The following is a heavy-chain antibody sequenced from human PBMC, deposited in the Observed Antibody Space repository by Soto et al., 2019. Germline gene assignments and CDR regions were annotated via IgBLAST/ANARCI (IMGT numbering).Heavy chain of an antibody. Sequence: ASETLSLTCTVSGGSISSYYWSWIRQPPGKGLEWIGYIYYSGSTNYNPSLKSRVTISVDTSKNQFSLKLSSVTAADTAVYYCARGNRGYSYGYDFDYWGQGTLVTVSS. CDR2: IYYSGST. CDR1: GGSISSYY. V-gene: IGHV4-59*01. J-gene: IGHJ4*02. D-gene: IGHD5-18*01. CDR3: ARGNRGYSYGYDFDY.